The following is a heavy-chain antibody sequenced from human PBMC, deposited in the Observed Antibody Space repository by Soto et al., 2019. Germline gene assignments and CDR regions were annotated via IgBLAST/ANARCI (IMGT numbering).Heavy chain of an antibody. Sequence: EVQLVESGGGLVQPGGSLRLSCAGSGFTFSGYWMHWVRQAPGKGPVWVSRLNPNGTFTTNADSVKGRFTISRDKAKNKVYLQRNSVRADDKAVNSCARGGTSTTDWCLFDNWGQGTLVTVSS. CDR1: GFTFSGYW. CDR2: LNPNGTFT. V-gene: IGHV3-74*01. J-gene: IGHJ4*02. D-gene: IGHD3-9*01. CDR3: ARGGTSTTDWCLFDN.